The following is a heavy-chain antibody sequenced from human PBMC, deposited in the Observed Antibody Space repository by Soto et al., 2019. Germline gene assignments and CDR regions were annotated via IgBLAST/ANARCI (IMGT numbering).Heavy chain of an antibody. D-gene: IGHD4-17*01. Sequence: QLQLQESGPGLVKPSETLSLTCTVSGGSISSSSYYWGWIRQPPGKGLEWIGSIYYSGSTYYNPSLKSRGTISVDTSKNQFSLKLSSVTAADTAVYYCARQRPHGPAAHFDYWGQGTLVTVSS. CDR2: IYYSGST. CDR3: ARQRPHGPAAHFDY. J-gene: IGHJ4*02. V-gene: IGHV4-39*01. CDR1: GGSISSSSYY.